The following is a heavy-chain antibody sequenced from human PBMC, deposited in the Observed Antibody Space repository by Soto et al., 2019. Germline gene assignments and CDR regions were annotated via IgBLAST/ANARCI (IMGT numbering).Heavy chain of an antibody. CDR2: IKYDQTND. D-gene: IGHD3-16*01. J-gene: IGHJ6*04. CDR3: AREGAYVDYFYYGMDV. V-gene: IGHV3-30-3*01. Sequence: QVQLVESGGGVAQPGTSLRLSCAASGFTFSAHALHWVRQAPGKGLEWVAVIKYDQTNDHYADSVKGRFTISRDNSMDTLYLQMNSLRPEDTAVYYCAREGAYVDYFYYGMDVWGEGTTVTVSS. CDR1: GFTFSAHA.